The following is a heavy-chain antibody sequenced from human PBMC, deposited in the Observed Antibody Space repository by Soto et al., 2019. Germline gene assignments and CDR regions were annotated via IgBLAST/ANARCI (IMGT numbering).Heavy chain of an antibody. V-gene: IGHV3-23*01. D-gene: IGHD6-13*01. CDR2: ISGSGGST. J-gene: IGHJ4*02. Sequence: EVQLLESGGGLVQPGGSLRLSCAASGFTFSNYAVTWVRQAPGKGLEWVSTISGSGGSTYYADSVKGRFTISRDNSKNTLHRQMNSLRAEDTAVYYCAKDQGSSWYEIDYWGQGTLVTVSS. CDR3: AKDQGSSWYEIDY. CDR1: GFTFSNYA.